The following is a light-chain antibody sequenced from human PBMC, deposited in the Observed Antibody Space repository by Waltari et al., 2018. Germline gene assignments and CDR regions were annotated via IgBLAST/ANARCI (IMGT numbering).Light chain of an antibody. CDR2: GKN. Sequence: SSELTQDPAVSVALGQTVRITCQGDSLRNFYASGYQQKPGQAPILVIFGKNNRPSGNPDRFSGSSSGKPASLTITGAQAEDEGDYYCNSRDSTSNHLRVFGGGSKLTVL. V-gene: IGLV3-19*01. CDR1: SLRNFY. CDR3: NSRDSTSNHLRV. J-gene: IGLJ3*02.